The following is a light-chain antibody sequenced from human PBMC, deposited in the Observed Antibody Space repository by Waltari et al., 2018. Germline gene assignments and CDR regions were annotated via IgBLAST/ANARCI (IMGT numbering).Light chain of an antibody. CDR3: QQYNSSPIT. V-gene: IGKV1-5*03. CDR1: QSISSW. J-gene: IGKJ3*01. CDR2: KAS. Sequence: DIQMTQSPSTLSASVGDRVTITCRASQSISSWLAWYQQKPGKAPKLLIYKASSLESGVPSRFSGSGSVTEFTLTISSLQPDDFATYYCQQYNSSPITFGPGTKVDIK.